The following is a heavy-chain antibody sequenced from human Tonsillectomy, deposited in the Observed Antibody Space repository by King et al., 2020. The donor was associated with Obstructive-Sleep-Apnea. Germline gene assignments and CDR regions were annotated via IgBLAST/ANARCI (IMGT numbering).Heavy chain of an antibody. D-gene: IGHD4-17*01. CDR2: ISGSGGST. CDR1: GFTFSSYA. CDR3: AKEFYGDYTQIDY. Sequence: VQLLESGGGLVQPGGSLRLSCAASGFTFSSYAMSWVRQAPGKGLEWVSGISGSGGSTYYADSVKGRFIISRDNSKNTLYLQMSSLRAEDTAVYYCAKEFYGDYTQIDYWGQGALVTVSS. J-gene: IGHJ4*02. V-gene: IGHV3-23*01.